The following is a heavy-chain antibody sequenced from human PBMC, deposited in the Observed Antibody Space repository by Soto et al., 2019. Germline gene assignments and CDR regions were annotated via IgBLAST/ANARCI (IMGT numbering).Heavy chain of an antibody. D-gene: IGHD2-2*01. CDR3: AKGPGYCSSTSCSIGY. CDR2: ISYDGSNK. Sequence: GGSLRLSCAASGFTFSSYGMHWVRQAPGKGLEWVAVISYDGSNKYYADSVKGRFTISRDNSKNTLYLQMNSLRAEDTAVYYCAKGPGYCSSTSCSIGYWGQGTLVTVSS. CDR1: GFTFSSYG. J-gene: IGHJ4*02. V-gene: IGHV3-30*18.